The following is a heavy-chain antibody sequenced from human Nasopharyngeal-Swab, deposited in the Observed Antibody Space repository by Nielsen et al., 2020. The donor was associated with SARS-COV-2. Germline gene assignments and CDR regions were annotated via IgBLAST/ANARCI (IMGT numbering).Heavy chain of an antibody. J-gene: IGHJ4*02. Sequence: GGSLRLSCAASGFTFSSYAMHWVRQAPGKGLEWVAVISYDGSNKYYADSVKGRFTISRDNSKNTLYLQMNSLRAEDTAVYYCAKDEKTYYYDSRGDYWGQGTLVTVSS. CDR3: AKDEKTYYYDSRGDY. CDR2: ISYDGSNK. V-gene: IGHV3-30*04. D-gene: IGHD3-22*01. CDR1: GFTFSSYA.